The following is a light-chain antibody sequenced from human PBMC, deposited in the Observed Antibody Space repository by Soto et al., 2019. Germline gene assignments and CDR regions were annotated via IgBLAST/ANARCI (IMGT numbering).Light chain of an antibody. Sequence: EIVLTQSPGTLSLSPGERATLSCRASQSVSSIYLAWYQHKPGQAPILLIYGASSRATGISERFSGSGSGTDFTLTISRLEPEDFAVYYCQQYGSSSWTFGRGTTVEI. V-gene: IGKV3-20*01. CDR1: QSVSSIY. J-gene: IGKJ1*01. CDR3: QQYGSSSWT. CDR2: GAS.